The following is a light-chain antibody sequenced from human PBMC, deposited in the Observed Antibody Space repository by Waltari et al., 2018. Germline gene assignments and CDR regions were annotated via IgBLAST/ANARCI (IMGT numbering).Light chain of an antibody. CDR1: QGISIW. J-gene: IGKJ4*01. Sequence: DIQMTQSPSFVPASVGDRVTITCGASQGISIWLAWYQQKPGRAPKLLIYDASSLQSGVPSRFSGSGSGTDFILTISSPQPEDFATYYCLQASSFPLTLGGGTKVEIK. V-gene: IGKV1-12*01. CDR2: DAS. CDR3: LQASSFPLT.